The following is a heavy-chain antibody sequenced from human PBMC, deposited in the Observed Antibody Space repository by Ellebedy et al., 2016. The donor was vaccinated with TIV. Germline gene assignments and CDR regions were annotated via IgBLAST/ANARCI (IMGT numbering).Heavy chain of an antibody. CDR3: ARLTPAIPNWVDP. J-gene: IGHJ5*02. CDR2: IYHSGNT. CDR1: GGSISSANW. V-gene: IGHV4-4*02. Sequence: MPSETLSLTCAVSGGSISSANWWSVVRQPPGKGLQWIGDIYHSGNTNYNPSLKSLVTISVDKPKTQFPLKLSSVTAADTAVYYCARLTPAIPNWVDPWGQGTLVTVSS. D-gene: IGHD2-2*01.